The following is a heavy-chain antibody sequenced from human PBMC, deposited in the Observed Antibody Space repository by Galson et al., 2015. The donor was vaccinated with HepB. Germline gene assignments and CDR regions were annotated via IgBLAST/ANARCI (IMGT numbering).Heavy chain of an antibody. CDR3: LRGGWGSLFDY. V-gene: IGHV3-23*01. Sequence: SLRLSCAASGFTSSHYAMSWVRQAPGMGLEWVSDLSDSGGITHYADSVKGRFIISRDTSKKTLYLQMNNLGAEDTAVYYCLRGGWGSLFDYWGQGTLVAVSS. J-gene: IGHJ4*02. CDR2: LSDSGGIT. D-gene: IGHD2-21*01. CDR1: GFTSSHYA.